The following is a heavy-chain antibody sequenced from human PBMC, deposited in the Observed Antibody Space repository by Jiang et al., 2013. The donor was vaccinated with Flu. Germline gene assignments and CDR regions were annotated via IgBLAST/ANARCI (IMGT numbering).Heavy chain of an antibody. CDR2: IYYSGST. V-gene: IGHV4-30-4*07. CDR3: AKGEDYYGSGSPLDY. J-gene: IGHJ4*02. CDR1: GGSISSGGYS. D-gene: IGHD3-10*01. Sequence: KPSQTLSLTCAVSGGSISSGGYSWSWIRQPPGKGLEWIGYIYYSGSTYYNPSLKSRVTISVDTSKNQFSLKLSSVTAADTAVYYCAKGEDYYGSGSPLDYWGQGTLVTVSS.